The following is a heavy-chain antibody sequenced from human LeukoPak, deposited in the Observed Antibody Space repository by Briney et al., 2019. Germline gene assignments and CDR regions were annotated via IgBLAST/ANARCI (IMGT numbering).Heavy chain of an antibody. J-gene: IGHJ4*02. V-gene: IGHV4-59*01. Sequence: LSLTCTVSGGSISSYYWSWIRQPPGKGLEWIGYIYDSGNANYNPSLKSRVTISVDTSKNQFSLKVRSVTAADTAVYYCAKGEGDYWGQGTLVTVSS. CDR1: GGSISSYY. CDR3: AKGEGDY. CDR2: IYDSGNA. D-gene: IGHD2-21*01.